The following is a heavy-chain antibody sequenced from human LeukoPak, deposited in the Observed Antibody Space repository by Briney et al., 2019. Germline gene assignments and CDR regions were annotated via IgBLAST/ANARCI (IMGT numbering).Heavy chain of an antibody. Sequence: PGGSLRLSCAASGFTFSNYAMNWVRQAPGKGLEWVSGISGSGVSIYYADSVKGRFTISRDNSKNTLYLQMNSLRAEDTAVYYCAREDYDILTGYYSFFDYWGQGTLATVSS. D-gene: IGHD3-9*01. CDR1: GFTFSNYA. J-gene: IGHJ4*02. CDR2: ISGSGVSI. V-gene: IGHV3-23*01. CDR3: AREDYDILTGYYSFFDY.